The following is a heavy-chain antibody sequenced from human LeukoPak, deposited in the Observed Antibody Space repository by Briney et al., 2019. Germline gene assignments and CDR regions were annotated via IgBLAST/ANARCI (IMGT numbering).Heavy chain of an antibody. V-gene: IGHV1-46*01. CDR3: AKDGIAARPHNYYYYYMDV. CDR1: GYTFTSYH. J-gene: IGHJ6*03. CDR2: INPSGGST. Sequence: ASVKVSCKASGYTFTSYHMHWVRQAPGQGLEWMGIINPSGGSTSYAQKFQGRVTMTRDMSTSTVYMELSSLRSEDTAVYYCAKDGIAARPHNYYYYYMDVWGKGTTVTVSS. D-gene: IGHD6-6*01.